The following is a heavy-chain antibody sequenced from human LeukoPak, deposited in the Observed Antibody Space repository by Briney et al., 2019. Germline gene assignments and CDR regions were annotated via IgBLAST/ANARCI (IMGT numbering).Heavy chain of an antibody. V-gene: IGHV3-30*04. CDR2: ISYDGSNK. D-gene: IGHD6-13*01. J-gene: IGHJ4*02. Sequence: GGSLRLSCAASGFTFSSYAMHWVRQAPGKGLEWGAVISYDGSNKYYADSVKGRFTISRDNSKNTLYLQMNSLRAEDTAVYYCAREESSWYACFDYWGQGTLVTVSS. CDR1: GFTFSSYA. CDR3: AREESSWYACFDY.